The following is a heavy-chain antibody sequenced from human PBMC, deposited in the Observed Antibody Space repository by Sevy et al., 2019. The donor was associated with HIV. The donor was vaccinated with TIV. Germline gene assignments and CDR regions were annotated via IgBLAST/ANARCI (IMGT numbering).Heavy chain of an antibody. V-gene: IGHV1-2*04. J-gene: IGHJ4*02. Sequence: ASVKVSCKTSGYTFSAHYIHWVRQAPGQGLEWMGWINPRSGGTIYAQKFQGWVTMTRDTSISTAYMALNRLKSDDMAVYYCAREIVGPRNNNFDYWGQGTLVTVSS. D-gene: IGHD1-26*01. CDR3: AREIVGPRNNNFDY. CDR2: INPRSGGT. CDR1: GYTFSAHY.